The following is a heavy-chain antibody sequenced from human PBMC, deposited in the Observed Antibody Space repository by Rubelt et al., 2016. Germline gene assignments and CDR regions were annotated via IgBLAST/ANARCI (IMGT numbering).Heavy chain of an antibody. V-gene: IGHV3-21*01. CDR2: ISSSSSYI. D-gene: IGHD3-10*01. J-gene: IGHJ4*02. Sequence: GKGLEWVSSISSSSSYIYYADSVKGRFTISRDNAKNSLYLQMNSLRAEDTAVYYCARNTMVRGVITALFDYWGQGTLVTVSS. CDR3: ARNTMVRGVITALFDY.